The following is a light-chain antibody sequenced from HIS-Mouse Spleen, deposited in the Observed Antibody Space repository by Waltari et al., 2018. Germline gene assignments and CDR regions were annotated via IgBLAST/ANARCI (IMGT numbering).Light chain of an antibody. J-gene: IGLJ3*02. CDR1: NIGSKS. CDR2: DDS. CDR3: QVWDSSSDHWV. V-gene: IGLV3-21*02. Sequence: SYVLTQPPSVSVAPGQTARITCGGNNIGSKSVHWYQQKPGQAPVLVVYDDSDRPSGSPRRFSGSNPGNTATLTISRVEAGDEADYYCQVWDSSSDHWVFGGGTKLTVL.